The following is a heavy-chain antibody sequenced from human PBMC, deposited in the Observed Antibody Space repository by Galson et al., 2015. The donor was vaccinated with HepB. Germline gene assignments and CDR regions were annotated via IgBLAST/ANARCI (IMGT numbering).Heavy chain of an antibody. CDR3: ARDETTMARGVIHKWYSGC. J-gene: IGHJ4*02. CDR1: GFIFDDYD. V-gene: IGHV3-20*04. D-gene: IGHD3-10*01. CDR2: INWNGGDT. Sequence: SLRLSCAATGFIFDDYDMSWVRQVPGKGLEWVSGINWNGGDTDYADSVKGRFTISRDNAENSLYLQMNSLRAGDTALYYCARDETTMARGVIHKWYSGCWGQGILVTVSS.